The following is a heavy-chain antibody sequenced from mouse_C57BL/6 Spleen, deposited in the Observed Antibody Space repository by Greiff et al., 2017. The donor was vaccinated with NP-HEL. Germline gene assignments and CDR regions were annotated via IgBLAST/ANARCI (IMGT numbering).Heavy chain of an antibody. V-gene: IGHV1-72*01. Sequence: LFTPLASVKLSCKASGYTFTSYWMHWVKQRPGPGLEWIGRIDPNSGGTKYNEKFKSKATLTVDKPSSTAYMQLSSLTSEDSAVYYCARERSLGYAMDYWGQGTSVTVSS. D-gene: IGHD6-5*01. J-gene: IGHJ4*01. CDR3: ARERSLGYAMDY. CDR2: IDPNSGGT. CDR1: GYTFTSYW.